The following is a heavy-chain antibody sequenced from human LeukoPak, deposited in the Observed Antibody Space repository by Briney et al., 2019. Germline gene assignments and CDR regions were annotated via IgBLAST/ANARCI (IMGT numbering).Heavy chain of an antibody. CDR3: ARVGIRPTRPFFDY. D-gene: IGHD5-18*01. Sequence: PSETLSLTCSVSGDSISLYYWSWIRQPPGKGLEWIGYIDHTGSTNYNPSLNSRVTISRDTSKNHFSLELSSVTAADTAVYYCARVGIRPTRPFFDYWGQGTLVTVSS. V-gene: IGHV4-59*01. CDR2: IDHTGST. CDR1: GDSISLYY. J-gene: IGHJ4*02.